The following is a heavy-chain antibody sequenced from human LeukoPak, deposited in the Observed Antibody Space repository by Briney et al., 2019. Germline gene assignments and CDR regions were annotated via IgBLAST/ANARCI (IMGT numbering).Heavy chain of an antibody. CDR1: GYTFTSYD. V-gene: IGHV1-8*01. CDR3: AVPEGSAPGFDY. Sequence: ASVKVSCKASGYTFTSYDINWVRQATGQGLEWMGWKNPNSGNTGYAQKFQGRVTMTRNTSISTAYMELSSLRSEDTAVYYCAVPEGSAPGFDYWGQGTLVTVSS. CDR2: KNPNSGNT. D-gene: IGHD1-26*01. J-gene: IGHJ4*02.